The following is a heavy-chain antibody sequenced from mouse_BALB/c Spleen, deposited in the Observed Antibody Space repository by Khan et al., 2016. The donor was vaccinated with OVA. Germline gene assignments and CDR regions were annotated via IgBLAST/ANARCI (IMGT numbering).Heavy chain of an antibody. CDR1: GYSINSGYG. V-gene: IGHV3-2*02. J-gene: IGHJ2*01. Sequence: EVQLQESGPGLVKPSQSLSLTCTVTGYSINSGYGWNWIRQFPGNKLEWMGYISYSGSTNYNPSLKGRISITRDTSKNKFYLQLNSVTTEDTATXYCARTARIKYWGQGTTLTVSS. CDR2: ISYSGST. CDR3: ARTARIKY. D-gene: IGHD1-2*01.